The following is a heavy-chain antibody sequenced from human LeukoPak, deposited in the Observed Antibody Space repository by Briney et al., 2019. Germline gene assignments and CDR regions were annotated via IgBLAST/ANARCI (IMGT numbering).Heavy chain of an antibody. CDR1: RGTFSSYA. V-gene: IGHV1-69*13. J-gene: IGHJ4*02. D-gene: IGHD4-17*01. CDR3: ARDRLHYGEYEKTFDY. CDR2: IIPIFGTE. Sequence: SVKVSCKASRGTFSSYAISGVRQAPGQGLEWMGGIIPIFGTENYAQKFQGRVTITADESTSTAYMELSSLRSEDSAVYYCARDRLHYGEYEKTFDYWGQGTLVTVSS.